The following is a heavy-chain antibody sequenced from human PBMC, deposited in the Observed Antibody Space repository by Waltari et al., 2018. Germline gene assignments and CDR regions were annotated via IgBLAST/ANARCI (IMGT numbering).Heavy chain of an antibody. V-gene: IGHV4-38-2*01. CDR1: GYSISSGYY. CDR2: IYHSGST. D-gene: IGHD2-2*01. CDR3: ARHARPDAFDI. J-gene: IGHJ3*02. Sequence: QVQLQESGPGLVKPSETLSLTCAVSGYSISSGYYWGWIRQPPGKGLEWIGSIYHSGSTYDNPSLKSRVTISVDTSKNQFSLKLSSVTAADTAVYYCARHARPDAFDIWGQGTMVTVSS.